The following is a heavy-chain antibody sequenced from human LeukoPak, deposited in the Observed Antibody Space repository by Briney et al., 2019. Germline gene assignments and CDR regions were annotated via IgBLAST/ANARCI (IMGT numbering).Heavy chain of an antibody. V-gene: IGHV3-23*01. Sequence: GGSLRLSCAASGFTFSSYAMSWVRQAPGKGLEWVSAISGSGGSTYYADSVRGRFTISRDNSKNTLHLQMNSLRAEDTAVYYCAKLTNIANFDYWGQGTLVTVSS. CDR3: AKLTNIANFDY. J-gene: IGHJ4*02. D-gene: IGHD6-13*01. CDR2: ISGSGGST. CDR1: GFTFSSYA.